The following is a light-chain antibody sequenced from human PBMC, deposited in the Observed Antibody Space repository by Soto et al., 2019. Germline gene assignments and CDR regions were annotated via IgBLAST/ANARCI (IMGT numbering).Light chain of an antibody. CDR3: QPGLT. V-gene: IGKV3-20*01. CDR1: QSVASSY. Sequence: EIVLTQSPGTLSLSPRERATLSCRASQSVASSYLAWYQQKPGQAPRLLIYSASNRATGIPDRFSGSGSGTDFILTISGLEPEDLAVYYCQPGLTFGGGTKVEIK. CDR2: SAS. J-gene: IGKJ4*01.